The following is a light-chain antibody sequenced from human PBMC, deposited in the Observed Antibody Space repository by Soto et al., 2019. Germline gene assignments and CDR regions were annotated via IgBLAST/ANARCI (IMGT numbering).Light chain of an antibody. J-gene: IGKJ3*01. CDR3: QQYNNWPFT. Sequence: EFVLTQSPGTLSLSPGERATLSCRASQSISSRYLAWYQQKPGQAPRLLIYGASTRATGIPASFIGNGSGTEFTLTASSLQPEDFAVYYCQQYNNWPFTFGPGTKVDIK. V-gene: IGKV3-15*01. CDR2: GAS. CDR1: QSISSRY.